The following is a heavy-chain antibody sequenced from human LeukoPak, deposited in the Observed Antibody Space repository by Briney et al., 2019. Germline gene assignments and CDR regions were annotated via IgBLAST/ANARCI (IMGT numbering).Heavy chain of an antibody. Sequence: GASVKVSCKASGYTFTGYYMHWVRQAPGQGLEWMGWINPNSGGTNYAQKFQGRVTMTRDTSISTAYMELSRLRSDDTAVYYCAREGKKYSSSWYGDYYGMDVWGQGTTVTVSS. CDR3: AREGKKYSSSWYGDYYGMDV. J-gene: IGHJ6*02. V-gene: IGHV1-2*02. D-gene: IGHD6-13*01. CDR2: INPNSGGT. CDR1: GYTFTGYY.